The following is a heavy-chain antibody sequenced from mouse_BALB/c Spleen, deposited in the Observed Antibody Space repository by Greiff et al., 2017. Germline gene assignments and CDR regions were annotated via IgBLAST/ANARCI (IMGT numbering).Heavy chain of an antibody. D-gene: IGHD1-1*01. CDR3: ARSDITTVVADY. CDR1: GYTFTSYW. J-gene: IGHJ2*01. V-gene: IGHV1S81*02. CDR2: INPSNGRT. Sequence: VQLVESGAELVKPGASVKLSCKASGYTFTSYWMHWVKQRPGQGLEWIGEINPSNGRTNYNEKFKSKATLTVDKSSSTAYMQLSSLTSEDSAVYYCARSDITTVVADYWGQGTTLTVSS.